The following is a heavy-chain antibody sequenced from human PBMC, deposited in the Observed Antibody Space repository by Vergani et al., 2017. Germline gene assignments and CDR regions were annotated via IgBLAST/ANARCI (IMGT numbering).Heavy chain of an antibody. V-gene: IGHV1-69*01. D-gene: IGHD2-15*01. CDR1: GGTFSSYA. Sequence: QVQLVQSGAEVKKPGSSVKVSCKASGGTFSSYAISWVRQAPGQGLEWMGGIIPIFGTANYAQKFQGRVTITADESTSTAYMELSSLRSEDTAVYYCAREGGYCSGGSCYSPGLRVVGGQGALVTVSS. CDR3: AREGGYCSGGSCYSPGLRVV. J-gene: IGHJ4*02. CDR2: IIPIFGTA.